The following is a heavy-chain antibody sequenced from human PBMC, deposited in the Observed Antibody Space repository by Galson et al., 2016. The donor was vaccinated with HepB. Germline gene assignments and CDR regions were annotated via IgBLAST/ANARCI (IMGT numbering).Heavy chain of an antibody. J-gene: IGHJ5*02. V-gene: IGHV3-74*01. Sequence: SLRLSCAASGFSFSSYWMHWVRQAPGKGLVWISRMDSDGSNTHYADSVKGRFSISRDNAKNTLYLQMNSLRAEDTAVYYCARGGSYVTDYLDPWGQGTLVTVSS. CDR3: ARGGSYVTDYLDP. D-gene: IGHD6-19*01. CDR1: GFSFSSYW. CDR2: MDSDGSNT.